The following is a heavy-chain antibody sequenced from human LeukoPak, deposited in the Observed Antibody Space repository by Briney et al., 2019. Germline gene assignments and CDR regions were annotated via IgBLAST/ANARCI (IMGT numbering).Heavy chain of an antibody. D-gene: IGHD1-14*01. Sequence: GGSLTLSCPASGFTVITNYMIWVRQAPGRGREWVSVLYSDCNTKYADSVQGRFTISRDHSKNTLYLEMNSLSPDDTAVYYCARGVEPLAANTLAYWGQGTLVTVSS. V-gene: IGHV3-53*01. J-gene: IGHJ4*02. CDR1: GFTVITNY. CDR2: LYSDCNT. CDR3: ARGVEPLAANTLAY.